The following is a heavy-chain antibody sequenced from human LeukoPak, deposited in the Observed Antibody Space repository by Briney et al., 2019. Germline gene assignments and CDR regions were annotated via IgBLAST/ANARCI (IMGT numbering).Heavy chain of an antibody. CDR1: GGSFSGYY. Sequence: SETLSLTCAVYGGSFSGYYWSWIRQPPGKGLEWIGEINHSGSTNYNPSLKSRVTISVDTSKNQFSLKLSSVTAADTAVYYCAKRRSGYLRGYFDYWGQGTLVTVSS. CDR3: AKRRSGYLRGYFDY. D-gene: IGHD3-22*01. V-gene: IGHV4-34*01. J-gene: IGHJ4*02. CDR2: INHSGST.